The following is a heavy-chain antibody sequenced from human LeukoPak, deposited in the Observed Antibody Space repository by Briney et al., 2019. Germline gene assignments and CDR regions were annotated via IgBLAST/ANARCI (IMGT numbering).Heavy chain of an antibody. CDR3: AKGYCSGGSCFAHD. V-gene: IGHV3-23*01. J-gene: IGHJ4*02. Sequence: GGSLRLSCAASGFTFDDYGMSWVRQAPGKGLEWVSAISGSGGSTHYADSVKGRFTISRDNSKNTLYLQMNSLRAEDTAVYYCAKGYCSGGSCFAHDWGQGTLVTVSS. CDR1: GFTFDDYG. CDR2: ISGSGGST. D-gene: IGHD2-15*01.